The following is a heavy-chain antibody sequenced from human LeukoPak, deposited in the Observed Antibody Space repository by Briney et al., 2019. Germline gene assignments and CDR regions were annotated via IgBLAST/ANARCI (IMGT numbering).Heavy chain of an antibody. CDR1: GYTFTGYY. Sequence: ASVKVSCKASGYTFTGYYMHWVRQAPGQGLEWMGWINPNSGGTNYAQKFQGRVTMTRDTSISTAYMELSRLRSGDTAVYYCATTYYDFWSATRTTNYFDYWGQGTLVTVSS. CDR3: ATTYYDFWSATRTTNYFDY. V-gene: IGHV1-2*02. J-gene: IGHJ4*02. D-gene: IGHD3-3*01. CDR2: INPNSGGT.